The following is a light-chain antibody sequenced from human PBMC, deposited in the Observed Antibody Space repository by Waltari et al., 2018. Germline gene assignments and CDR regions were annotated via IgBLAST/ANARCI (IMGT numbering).Light chain of an antibody. V-gene: IGKV4-1*01. CDR1: QSVLYSSNNKNY. J-gene: IGKJ4*01. Sequence: DIVMTQSPDSLAVSLGGRATINCKSSQSVLYSSNNKNYLAWYQQKPGQPKLLIYWASTRESGVPDRFSGSGSGTDFTLTISSLQAEDVAVYYCQQYYSTPQLTFGGGTKVEIK. CDR3: QQYYSTPQLT. CDR2: WAS.